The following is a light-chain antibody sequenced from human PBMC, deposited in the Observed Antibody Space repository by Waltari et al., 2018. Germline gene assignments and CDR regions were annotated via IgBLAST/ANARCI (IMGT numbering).Light chain of an antibody. J-gene: IGLJ2*01. V-gene: IGLV1-47*01. CDR1: IATIETNW. Sequence: SVLPQPPSMSWTPGTTSPHPRSRCIATIETNWVSGYQQFPGMAPQLLIYRNTELPSGVPDLFSASKAGASASLAISGLRSEDEADYHCAAWDDSLSGRVFGGGTKLTV. CDR2: RNT. CDR3: AAWDDSLSGRV.